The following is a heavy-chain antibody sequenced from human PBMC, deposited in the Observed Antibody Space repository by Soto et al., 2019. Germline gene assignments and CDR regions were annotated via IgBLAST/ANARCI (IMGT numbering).Heavy chain of an antibody. J-gene: IGHJ4*02. V-gene: IGHV4-34*01. CDR3: ARGGNSGLCY. CDR1: GGSFSGYY. CDR2: IKNSGST. D-gene: IGHD1-7*01. Sequence: QVKLRQWGAGLLKPSETLSLTRAVYGGSFSGYYWSWIRQPPGKGLEWIGEIKNSGSTNQNPSLKRRVTISVDTSKNQCPLKLSSVTAADTAVYYCARGGNSGLCYWGQGTLVTVSS.